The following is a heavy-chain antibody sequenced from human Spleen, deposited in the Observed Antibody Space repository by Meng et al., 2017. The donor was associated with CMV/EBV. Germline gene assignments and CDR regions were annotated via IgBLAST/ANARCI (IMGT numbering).Heavy chain of an antibody. J-gene: IGHJ5*02. V-gene: IGHV6-1*01. CDR2: TDYRSKWYS. Sequence: SCAISGDSVSSKSAAWNWIRQSPSRGLEWLGRTDYRSKWYSEYAVSLRGPIIINTDTSKNQCSLQLNSVTPEDTAVYYCTRDVLGGFDPWGQGTLVTVSS. D-gene: IGHD3-16*01. CDR3: TRDVLGGFDP. CDR1: GDSVSSKSAA.